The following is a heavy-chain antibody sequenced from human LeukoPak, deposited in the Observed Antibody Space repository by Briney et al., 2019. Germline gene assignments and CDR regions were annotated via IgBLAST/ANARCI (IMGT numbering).Heavy chain of an antibody. CDR2: ISHDGNNK. V-gene: IGHV3-30*03. CDR1: GITFSSYG. CDR3: ARSGDSKTIDY. Sequence: GGSLRLSCAASGITFSSYGMYWVRQAPGKGLEWVAVISHDGNNKYYADSVKGRFTISRDDSKNTVDLQMSSLRPEDTAVYYCARSGDSKTIDYWGQGSLVTVSS. D-gene: IGHD1-26*01. J-gene: IGHJ4*02.